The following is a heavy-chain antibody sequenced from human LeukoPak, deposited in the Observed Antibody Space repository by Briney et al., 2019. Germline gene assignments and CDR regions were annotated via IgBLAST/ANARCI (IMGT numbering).Heavy chain of an antibody. J-gene: IGHJ4*02. Sequence: GGSLRLSCAASGFTFSTYSTNWIRQAPGKGLEWISYISNSAGTTFYADSVKGRFTISRDSAKNSLFLHMSSPQAEDTAVYYCATTHGNFDWLMYYWGQGTLVTVSS. D-gene: IGHD3-9*01. CDR1: GFTFSTYS. CDR3: ATTHGNFDWLMYY. CDR2: ISNSAGTT. V-gene: IGHV3-48*04.